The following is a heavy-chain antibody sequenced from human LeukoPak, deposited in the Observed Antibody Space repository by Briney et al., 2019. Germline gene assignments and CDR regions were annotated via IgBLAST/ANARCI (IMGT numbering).Heavy chain of an antibody. Sequence: GGSLRLSCAASGFTFDDYGMSWVRQAPGKGLEWVSGINWKGGSTGYADSVKGRFTISRDNAKNSLYLQMNSLRAEDTALYYCARDGKRHLGYCSGGSCYSGSFSDYWGQGTLVTVSS. J-gene: IGHJ4*02. CDR1: GFTFDDYG. D-gene: IGHD2-15*01. CDR3: ARDGKRHLGYCSGGSCYSGSFSDY. CDR2: INWKGGST. V-gene: IGHV3-20*04.